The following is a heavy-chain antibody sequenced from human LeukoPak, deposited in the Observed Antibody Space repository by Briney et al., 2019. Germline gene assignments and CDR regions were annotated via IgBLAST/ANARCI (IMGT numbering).Heavy chain of an antibody. J-gene: IGHJ2*01. CDR1: GVTINSYN. V-gene: IGHV4-59*01. D-gene: IGHD6-19*01. CDR3: AKRVAVTGNWCFDL. CDR2: LLYTGSA. Sequence: SETLSLTCTVSGVTINSYNWGWIRQSPGKGLEWIGYLLYTGSANYNPSLKSRVTISLDTSKNQFSLTLSSVTAADTAVYYCAKRVAVTGNWCFDLWGRGTLVTVSS.